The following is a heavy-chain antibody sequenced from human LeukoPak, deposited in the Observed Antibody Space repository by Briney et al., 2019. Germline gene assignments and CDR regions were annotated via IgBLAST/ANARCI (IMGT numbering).Heavy chain of an antibody. J-gene: IGHJ3*02. CDR1: GGSISNYY. V-gene: IGHV4-59*12. D-gene: IGHD4-11*01. CDR2: IYYTGST. CDR3: ARGLTTDAFDI. Sequence: SETLSLTCTVSGGSISNYYWSWIRQPPGKGLEWIGYIYYTGSTNYNPSLKSRVTISVDTSKNQFSLKLSSVTAADTAVYYCARGLTTDAFDIWGQGTMVTVSS.